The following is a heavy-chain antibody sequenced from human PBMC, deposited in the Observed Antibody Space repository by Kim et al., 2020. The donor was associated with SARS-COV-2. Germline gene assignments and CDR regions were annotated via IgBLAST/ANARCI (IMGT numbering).Heavy chain of an antibody. CDR1: GYSFTSYW. CDR2: IDPSDSYT. V-gene: IGHV5-10-1*01. J-gene: IGHJ6*02. D-gene: IGHD2-2*01. Sequence: GESLKISCKGSGYSFTSYWISWVRQMPGKGLEWMGRIDPSDSYTNYSPSFQGHVTISADKSISTAYLQWSSLKASDTAMYYCARRSSYCSSTSCYYHYGMDVWGQGTTVTVSS. CDR3: ARRSSYCSSTSCYYHYGMDV.